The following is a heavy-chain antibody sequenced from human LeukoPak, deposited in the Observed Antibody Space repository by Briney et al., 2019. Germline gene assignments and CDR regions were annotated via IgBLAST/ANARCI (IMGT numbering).Heavy chain of an antibody. V-gene: IGHV3-30*02. D-gene: IGHD3-9*01. CDR3: AKGGYDILTGYYAFDY. J-gene: IGHJ4*02. Sequence: GGSLRLSCAASGFTFSSYGMHWVRQAPGKGLEWVAFIRYDGSNKYYADSVKGRFTISRDNSKNTLYLQMNSLRAEDTAVYYCAKGGYDILTGYYAFDYWGQGTLVTVSS. CDR2: IRYDGSNK. CDR1: GFTFSSYG.